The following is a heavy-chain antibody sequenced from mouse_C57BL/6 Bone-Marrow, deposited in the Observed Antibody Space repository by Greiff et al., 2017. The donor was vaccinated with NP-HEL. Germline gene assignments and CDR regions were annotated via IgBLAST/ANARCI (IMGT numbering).Heavy chain of an antibody. CDR1: GFTFNTYA. Sequence: EVKLVESGGGLVQPKGSLKLSCAASGFTFNTYAMHWVRQAPGKGLEWVARIRGKSSNYATYYADSVKDRFTISRDDSQSMLYLQMNSLKTEDTAMYYCVRVLLRAMDYWGQGTSVTVSS. CDR2: IRGKSSNYAT. D-gene: IGHD2-10*01. CDR3: VRVLLRAMDY. J-gene: IGHJ4*01. V-gene: IGHV10-3*01.